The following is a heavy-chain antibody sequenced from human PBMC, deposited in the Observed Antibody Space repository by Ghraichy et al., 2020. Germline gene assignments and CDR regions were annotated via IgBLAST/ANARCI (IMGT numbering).Heavy chain of an antibody. CDR1: GGSVSSSSYC. J-gene: IGHJ4*02. D-gene: IGHD1-26*01. CDR3: ARRWFADASSGSSFDY. Sequence: SETLSLTCTVSGGSVSSSSYCWGWIRQPPGKGLEWIANIYHSGSTYYNPSLKSRVTISLDTSSNQFSLKVSSVTAADTAVYYCARRWFADASSGSSFDYWGQGTLVTVSS. CDR2: IYHSGST. V-gene: IGHV4-39*01.